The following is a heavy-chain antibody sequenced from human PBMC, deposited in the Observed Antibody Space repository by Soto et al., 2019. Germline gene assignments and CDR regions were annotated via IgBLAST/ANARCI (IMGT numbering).Heavy chain of an antibody. CDR1: GGSISSGGYY. CDR3: ARDLAAGGVDY. J-gene: IGHJ4*02. Sequence: PSETLSLTCTVSGGSISSGGYYWSWIRQHPGKGLEWIGYIYYSGGTYYNPSLKSRVTISVDTSKNQFSLKLSSVTAADTAVYYCARDLAAGGVDYWGQGTLVTVSS. D-gene: IGHD6-13*01. V-gene: IGHV4-31*03. CDR2: IYYSGGT.